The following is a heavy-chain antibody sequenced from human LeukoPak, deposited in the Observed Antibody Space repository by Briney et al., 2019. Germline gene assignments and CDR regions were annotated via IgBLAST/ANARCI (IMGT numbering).Heavy chain of an antibody. V-gene: IGHV3-21*01. J-gene: IGHJ5*02. CDR1: GFTFSDYT. CDR3: ARDTSGGTAFDP. D-gene: IGHD6-19*01. Sequence: GGSLRLSCAASGFTFSDYTMNWVRQAPGKGLEWVSSISSSSSYIYYADSVKGRFTISRDNAKNSLYLQMNSLRAEDTAVYYCARDTSGGTAFDPWGQGTLVTVSS. CDR2: ISSSSSYI.